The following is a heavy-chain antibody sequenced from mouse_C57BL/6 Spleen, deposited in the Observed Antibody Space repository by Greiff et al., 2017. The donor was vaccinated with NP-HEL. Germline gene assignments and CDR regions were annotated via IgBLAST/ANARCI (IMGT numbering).Heavy chain of an antibody. J-gene: IGHJ4*01. CDR1: GYTFTDYY. CDR3: ARLGDDGGAMDY. V-gene: IGHV1-26*01. CDR2: INPNNGGT. D-gene: IGHD2-3*01. Sequence: EVQLQQSGPELVKPGASVKISCKASGYTFTDYYMNWVKQSHGKSLEWIGDINPNNGGTSYNQKFKGKATLTVDKSSSTAYMELRSLTSEDSAVYYCARLGDDGGAMDYWGQGTSVTVSS.